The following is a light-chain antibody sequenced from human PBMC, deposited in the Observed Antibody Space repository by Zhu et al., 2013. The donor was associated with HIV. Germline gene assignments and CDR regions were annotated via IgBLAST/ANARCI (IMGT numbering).Light chain of an antibody. CDR1: QSVGSRS. Sequence: EIVLTQSPGTLSLSPGETATLSCRASQSVGSRSLAWYQQKPGQAPRLLIYDASIRATGIADRFSGSGYETDFTLTITRLEPEDFAVYYCQQYGGHLATFGLGDQ. CDR3: QQYGGHLAT. V-gene: IGKV3-20*01. J-gene: IGKJ2*01. CDR2: DAS.